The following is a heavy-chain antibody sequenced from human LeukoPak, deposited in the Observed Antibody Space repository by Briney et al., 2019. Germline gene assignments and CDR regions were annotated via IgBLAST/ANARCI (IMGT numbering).Heavy chain of an antibody. CDR3: AIGELRFLEWLRGFDY. Sequence: SETLSLTCTVSGGSISSYYWSWIRQPPGKGLEWIGYIYYSGSTNYNPSLKSRVTISVDTSKNQFSLKLSSVTAADTAVYYCAIGELRFLEWLRGFDYWGQGTLVTVSS. J-gene: IGHJ4*02. D-gene: IGHD3-3*01. CDR1: GGSISSYY. V-gene: IGHV4-59*01. CDR2: IYYSGST.